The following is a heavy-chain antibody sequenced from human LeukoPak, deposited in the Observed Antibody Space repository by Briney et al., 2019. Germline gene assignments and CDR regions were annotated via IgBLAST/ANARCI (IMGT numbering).Heavy chain of an antibody. V-gene: IGHV3-23*01. Sequence: GGSLRLSCAASGFTFSSYAMNWVRQAPGKGLEWVSAISASGGSTYYADSVKGRFTISRDNSKNTLYLQMNSLKTEDTAVYYCTTGRSGTLFDYWGQGTLVTVSS. J-gene: IGHJ4*02. CDR1: GFTFSSYA. CDR2: ISASGGST. D-gene: IGHD2-2*01. CDR3: TTGRSGTLFDY.